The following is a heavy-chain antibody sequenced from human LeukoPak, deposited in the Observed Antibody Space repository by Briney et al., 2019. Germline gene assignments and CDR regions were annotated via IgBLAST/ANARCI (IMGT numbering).Heavy chain of an antibody. CDR1: GYTFTSYA. V-gene: IGHV7-4-1*02. Sequence: ASVKVSCKASGYTFTSYAMNWVRQAPGQGLEWMGWINTNAGNPTYAQGFTGRFVFSLDTSVSTAYLQISSLKAEDTAVYYCARERTSSSWYAYNWFDPWGQGTLVTVSS. CDR3: ARERTSSSWYAYNWFDP. CDR2: INTNAGNP. D-gene: IGHD6-13*01. J-gene: IGHJ5*02.